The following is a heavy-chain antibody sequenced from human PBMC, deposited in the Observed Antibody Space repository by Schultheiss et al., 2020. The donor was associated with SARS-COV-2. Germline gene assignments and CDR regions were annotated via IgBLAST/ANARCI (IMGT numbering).Heavy chain of an antibody. D-gene: IGHD3-16*01. CDR3: AREGESRPNWFDP. Sequence: SVKVSCKASGYTFTSYGISWVRQAPGQGLEWMGGIIPIFGTANYAQKFQGRVTMTRDTSISTAYMELSRLRSDDTAVYYCAREGESRPNWFDPWGQGTLVTVSS. J-gene: IGHJ5*02. V-gene: IGHV1-69*05. CDR2: IIPIFGTA. CDR1: GYTFTSYG.